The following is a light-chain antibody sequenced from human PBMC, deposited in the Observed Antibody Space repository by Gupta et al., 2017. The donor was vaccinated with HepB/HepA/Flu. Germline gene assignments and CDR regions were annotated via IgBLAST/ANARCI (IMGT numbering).Light chain of an antibody. V-gene: IGKV3-20*01. CDR3: QHYGSSPLFI. Sequence: EVVLTQSPGTLSLSPGEKATLSCRASQSVGTRYLAWYQQKPGQAPRLLNHGTSTRAAGIPDRFSGSGSGTDFTLTISRLEPEDLAVYFCQHYGSSPLFIFGPGTKVDIK. CDR2: GTS. CDR1: QSVGTRY. J-gene: IGKJ3*01.